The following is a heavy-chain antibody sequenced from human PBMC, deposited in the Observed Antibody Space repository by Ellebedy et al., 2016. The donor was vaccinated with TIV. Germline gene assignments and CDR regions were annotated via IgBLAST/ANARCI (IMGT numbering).Heavy chain of an antibody. CDR1: GFTVTTNY. J-gene: IGHJ3*02. CDR3: ASGAYDI. Sequence: PGGSLRLSCAASGFTVTTNYMNWVRQAPGKGLEWVSVIFSAADGGETHYADSVKGRFTISRDDAMSSLFLQMNSLTAEDTAVYYCASGAYDIWGQGTKVTVSS. CDR2: IFSAADGGET. V-gene: IGHV3-53*01.